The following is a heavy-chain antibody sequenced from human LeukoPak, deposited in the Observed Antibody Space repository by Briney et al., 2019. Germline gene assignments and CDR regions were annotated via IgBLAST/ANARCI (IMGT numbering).Heavy chain of an antibody. CDR2: ISGGGDTA. CDR3: AKDLTYDYDSTGYYFDY. J-gene: IGHJ4*02. CDR1: GFSFSTYA. D-gene: IGHD3-22*01. V-gene: IGHV3-23*01. Sequence: GGSLRLSCAASGFSFSTYAMARVRQAPGKGLELVAGISGGGDTAYYADSVKGRFTISRDNSKNTLSLQLSTLRAEDTAIYYCAKDLTYDYDSTGYYFDYWGQGTLVTVSS.